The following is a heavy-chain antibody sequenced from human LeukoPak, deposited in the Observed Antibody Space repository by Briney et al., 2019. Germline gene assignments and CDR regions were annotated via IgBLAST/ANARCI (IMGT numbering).Heavy chain of an antibody. CDR2: IIPILGIA. CDR1: GGTFSSYA. CDR3: ASSRTTVFGFDP. V-gene: IGHV1-69*04. J-gene: IGHJ5*02. D-gene: IGHD4-17*01. Sequence: GASVKVSCKASGGTFSSYAISWVRQAPGQGLEWMGRIIPILGIANYAQKFQGRVTITADKSTSTAYMELSSLRSEDTAVYYCASSRTTVFGFDPWGQGTLVTVSS.